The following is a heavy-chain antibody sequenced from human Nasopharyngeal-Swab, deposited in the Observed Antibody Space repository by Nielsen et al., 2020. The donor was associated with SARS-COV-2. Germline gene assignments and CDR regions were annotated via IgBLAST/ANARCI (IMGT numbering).Heavy chain of an antibody. J-gene: IGHJ4*02. Sequence: ESLKTSCAASGFTVSGNFMTWVRQAPGTGLEWVSVIYSAGQTNYADSVKGRFTISRDNSKNTLYLQMNSLRAEDTAVYYCARGVGVDDFWSGRFDYWGQGTLVTVSS. CDR3: ARGVGVDDFWSGRFDY. D-gene: IGHD3-3*01. V-gene: IGHV3-53*01. CDR2: IYSAGQT. CDR1: GFTVSGNF.